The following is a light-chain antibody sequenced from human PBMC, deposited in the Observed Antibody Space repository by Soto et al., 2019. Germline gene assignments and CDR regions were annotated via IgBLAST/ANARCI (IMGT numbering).Light chain of an antibody. J-gene: IGKJ5*01. CDR2: GAS. CDR1: QGISSIY. Sequence: MLTQSPGTLSLSPGESATLSCRASQGISSIYLTWYQQKPGQALRLLIYGASRRATGIPERFSGSGSGTDFSLTISRLEPEDFGLYYCPHYGSSQIPSGQRTRLAIK. CDR3: PHYGSSQIP. V-gene: IGKV3-20*01.